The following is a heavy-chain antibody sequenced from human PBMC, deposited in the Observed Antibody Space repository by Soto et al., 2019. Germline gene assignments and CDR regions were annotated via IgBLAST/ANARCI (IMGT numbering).Heavy chain of an antibody. J-gene: IGHJ6*02. CDR3: ARGPRGGYDWGVTYYYGMDV. D-gene: IGHD5-12*01. Sequence: ASVKVSCTASGYTFTSYDINWVRQSTEQGLEWMGCMNPNSGNTVYAQKFQGRVTMTRNTSISTAYMELSSMRSEETAVYYCARGPRGGYDWGVTYYYGMDVWGQGTTVTVYS. CDR1: GYTFTSYD. V-gene: IGHV1-8*01. CDR2: MNPNSGNT.